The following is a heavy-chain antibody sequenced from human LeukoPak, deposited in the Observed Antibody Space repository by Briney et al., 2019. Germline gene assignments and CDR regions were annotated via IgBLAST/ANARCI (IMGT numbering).Heavy chain of an antibody. Sequence: ASVKVSCKASGYTFTGYYMHWVRQAPGQGLEWMGRINPNSGGTNYAQKFQGRVTMTRDTSISTAYMELSRLRSDDTAVYYCARSVSEYSSPFDYWGQGTLVTVSS. CDR2: INPNSGGT. V-gene: IGHV1-2*06. CDR3: ARSVSEYSSPFDY. CDR1: GYTFTGYY. J-gene: IGHJ4*02. D-gene: IGHD6-6*01.